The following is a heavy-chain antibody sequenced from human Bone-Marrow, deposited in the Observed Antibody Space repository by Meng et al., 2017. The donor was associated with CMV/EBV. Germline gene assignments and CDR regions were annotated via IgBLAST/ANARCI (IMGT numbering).Heavy chain of an antibody. CDR2: ISSSGSTI. V-gene: IGHV3-11*04. J-gene: IGHJ4*02. CDR1: GFTFSDYY. Sequence: GGSLRLSCAASGFTFSDYYMSWIRQAPGKGLEWVSYISSSGSTIYYADSVKGRFTISRDNAKNSLYLQMNSLRAEDTAVYYCARDRGREDIVVVPAAPIGYWGQGTLVTVLL. D-gene: IGHD2-2*01. CDR3: ARDRGREDIVVVPAAPIGY.